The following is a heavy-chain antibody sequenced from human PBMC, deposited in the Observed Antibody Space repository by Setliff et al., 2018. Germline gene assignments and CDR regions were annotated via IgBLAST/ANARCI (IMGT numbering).Heavy chain of an antibody. CDR2: ISYGGNT. CDR1: GVSISANHY. V-gene: IGHV4-39*01. Sequence: KPSETLSLTCTVPGVSISANHYWGWIRQPPGKGLEWIGSISYGGNTYYNPSLNSRVTISADTSKNQFSVRLNSVTAADTAVHYCARLYDFCSGGSCYSGYSGYYYYMDVWGKGTTVTVSS. J-gene: IGHJ6*03. D-gene: IGHD2-15*01. CDR3: ARLYDFCSGGSCYSGYSGYYYYMDV.